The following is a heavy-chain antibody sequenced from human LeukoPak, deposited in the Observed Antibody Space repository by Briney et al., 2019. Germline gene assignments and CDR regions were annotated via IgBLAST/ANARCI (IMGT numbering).Heavy chain of an antibody. V-gene: IGHV4-31*03. Sequence: SQTLSLTCTVSSGSISSGASDWGWIRQHPKRGLEWVGYINHSGSTYYNPSLGSRVTMSVDTSKNQFSLKLSSVTAADSAVYYCARAARQGFTMLVVPFFYFDLWGRGTLVTVSS. J-gene: IGHJ2*01. CDR2: INHSGST. D-gene: IGHD3-22*01. CDR3: ARAARQGFTMLVVPFFYFDL. CDR1: SGSISSGASD.